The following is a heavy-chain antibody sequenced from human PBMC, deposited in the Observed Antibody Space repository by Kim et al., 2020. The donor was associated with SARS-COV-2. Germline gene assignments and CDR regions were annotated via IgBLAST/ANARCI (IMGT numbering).Heavy chain of an antibody. CDR1: GFTFSSYG. V-gene: IGHV3-33*01. Sequence: GGSLRLSCAASGFTFSSYGMHWVRQAPGKGLEWVAVIWYDGSNKYYADSVKGRFTISRDNSKNTLYLQMNSLRAEDTAVYYCARSSSWRNYYYYYGMDVWGQGTTVTVSS. D-gene: IGHD6-13*01. J-gene: IGHJ6*02. CDR2: IWYDGSNK. CDR3: ARSSSWRNYYYYYGMDV.